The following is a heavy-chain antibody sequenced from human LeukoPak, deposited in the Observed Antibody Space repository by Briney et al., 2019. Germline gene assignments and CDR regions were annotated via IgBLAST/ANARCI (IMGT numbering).Heavy chain of an antibody. CDR3: ARDFGEMPNY. J-gene: IGHJ4*02. CDR2: IDPSGGST. CDR1: GYTFTRYY. V-gene: IGHV1-46*01. Sequence: ASVKVFCKASGYTFTRYYMHWVRQAPGQGLEWMGIIDPSGGSTSYAQNFQGGVTMTRDATTSTVYLELSSLRSEDTAVYYCARDFGEMPNYWGQGTMVTVSS. D-gene: IGHD5-24*01.